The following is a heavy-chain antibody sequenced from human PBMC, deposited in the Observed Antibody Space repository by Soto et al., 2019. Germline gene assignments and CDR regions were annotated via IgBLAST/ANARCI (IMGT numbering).Heavy chain of an antibody. J-gene: IGHJ5*02. CDR1: GYSFTNYW. CDR3: ATSGVRERHSLDP. V-gene: IGHV5-51*01. D-gene: IGHD1-1*01. CDR2: IYPRDSDT. Sequence: PGESLKISCKFAGYSFTNYWIGCVLQTPGKGLEWMGIIYPRDSDTRYSPSFEGQVTLSVDKSNSTAYLQWTSLKASDTAMYYCATSGVRERHSLDPRGQGTLVNVSS.